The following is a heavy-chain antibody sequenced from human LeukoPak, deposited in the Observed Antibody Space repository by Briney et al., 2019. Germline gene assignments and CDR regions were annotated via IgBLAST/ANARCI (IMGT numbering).Heavy chain of an antibody. CDR2: ISSSSSYI. D-gene: IGHD6-19*01. CDR3: ARESGSGEFDY. J-gene: IGHJ4*02. V-gene: IGHV3-21*01. CDR1: RFTLRSYK. Sequence: GSLRLFCAASRFTLRSYKVNWVRQAPGKGLEWVSSISSSSSYIYYADSVKGRFTISRDNARNSLYLQMNSLRAEDTAVYYCARESGSGEFDYWGQGTLVTVSS.